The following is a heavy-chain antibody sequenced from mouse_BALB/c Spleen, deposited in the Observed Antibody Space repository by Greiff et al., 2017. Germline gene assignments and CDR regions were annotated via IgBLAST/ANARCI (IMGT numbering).Heavy chain of an antibody. J-gene: IGHJ3*01. CDR3: ARRGVNYEWFAY. CDR2: ISSGSSTI. D-gene: IGHD1-1*01. Sequence: EVQGVESGGGLVQPGGSRKLSCAASGFTFSSFGMHWVRQAPEKGLEWVAYISSGSSTIYYADTVKGRFTISRDNPKNTLFLQMTSLRSEDTAMYYCARRGVNYEWFAYWGQGTLVTVSA. V-gene: IGHV5-17*02. CDR1: GFTFSSFG.